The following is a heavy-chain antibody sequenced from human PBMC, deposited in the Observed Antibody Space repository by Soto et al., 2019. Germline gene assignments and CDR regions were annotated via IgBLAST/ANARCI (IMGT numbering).Heavy chain of an antibody. CDR3: ANDLEVVGANRWGYDS. CDR2: IQYDGSKK. V-gene: IGHV3-30*02. J-gene: IGHJ5*01. CDR1: GFTFRNYG. D-gene: IGHD1-26*01. Sequence: GGSLRLSCEASGFTFRNYGMHWVRQTPVKGLEWVAGIQYDGSKKYYAESVKGRFTISRDNSKNTLYLEIDSLRAEDTAVYYCANDLEVVGANRWGYDSWGQGTLVTVSS.